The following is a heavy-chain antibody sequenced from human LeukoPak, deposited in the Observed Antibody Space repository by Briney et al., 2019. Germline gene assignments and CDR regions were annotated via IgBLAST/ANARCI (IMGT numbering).Heavy chain of an antibody. CDR2: IYPGDSDT. Sequence: GESLKISCKGSGYSFTVYWIAWVRQMPGKGLEWMGVIYPGDSDTRYSPSFQGQVTISADKSISTAYLQWSSLKASDTAMYYCARHDSSGNYYFDYWGQGTLVTVSS. D-gene: IGHD3-22*01. CDR1: GYSFTVYW. V-gene: IGHV5-51*01. CDR3: ARHDSSGNYYFDY. J-gene: IGHJ4*02.